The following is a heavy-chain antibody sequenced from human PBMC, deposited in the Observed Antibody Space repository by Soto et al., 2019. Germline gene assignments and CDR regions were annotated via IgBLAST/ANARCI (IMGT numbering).Heavy chain of an antibody. CDR1: GFTFSSYA. CDR2: ISGSGGST. J-gene: IGHJ3*02. Sequence: EVQLLESGGGLVQPGGSLRLSCAASGFTFSSYAMSWVRQAPGKGLEWVSAISGSGGSTYYADSVKGRFTISRDNSKNTRYLQMNSLRAEDTAVYYCAKRFTIFGVVKIGGAFDIWGQGTMVTVSS. CDR3: AKRFTIFGVVKIGGAFDI. V-gene: IGHV3-23*01. D-gene: IGHD3-3*01.